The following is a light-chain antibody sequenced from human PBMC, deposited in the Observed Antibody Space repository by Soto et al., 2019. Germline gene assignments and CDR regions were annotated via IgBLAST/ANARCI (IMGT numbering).Light chain of an antibody. Sequence: QSVLTQPPSASGTPGQRVTLSCSGSSSNIGSNTVTWYQQLPGTAPKLLIYSDHQWPSGVPDRFSGSKSGTSASLAISGLQSEDEADYYCAAWDDSLNGVVFGGGTKLTVL. V-gene: IGLV1-44*01. CDR1: SSNIGSNT. CDR2: SDH. CDR3: AAWDDSLNGVV. J-gene: IGLJ3*02.